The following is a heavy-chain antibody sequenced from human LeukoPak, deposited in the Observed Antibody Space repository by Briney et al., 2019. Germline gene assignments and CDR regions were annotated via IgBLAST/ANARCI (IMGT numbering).Heavy chain of an antibody. CDR3: AKFRWFGELFLFDY. Sequence: GGSLRLSCAASGFIFSDYYMSWMRQAPGKGLEWLSYIDGSSSRTNYADSVKGRFTISRDNSKNTLYLQMNSLRAEDTAVYYCAKFRWFGELFLFDYWGQGAQVTVSS. D-gene: IGHD3-10*01. J-gene: IGHJ4*02. CDR2: IDGSSSRT. V-gene: IGHV3-11*03. CDR1: GFIFSDYY.